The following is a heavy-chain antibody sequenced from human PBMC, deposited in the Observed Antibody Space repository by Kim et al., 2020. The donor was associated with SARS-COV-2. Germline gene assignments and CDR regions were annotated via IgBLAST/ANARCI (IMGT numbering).Heavy chain of an antibody. Sequence: VGSLRLSCAASGFTFSNYWMHWVRQAPGKGLVWVSRIKSDGTDPSYADSVKGRFTISRDNAKNTLNLQMYSLRVEDTAVYYCARGGQMTTINSLDYWGQG. CDR2: IKSDGTDP. J-gene: IGHJ4*02. V-gene: IGHV3-74*01. CDR1: GFTFSNYW. D-gene: IGHD4-4*01. CDR3: ARGGQMTTINSLDY.